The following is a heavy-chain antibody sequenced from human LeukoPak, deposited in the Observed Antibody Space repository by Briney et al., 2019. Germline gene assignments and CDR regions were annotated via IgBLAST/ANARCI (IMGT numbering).Heavy chain of an antibody. V-gene: IGHV3-23*01. CDR3: AKGGYDYVEVGYFDY. D-gene: IGHD5-12*01. CDR1: GFTFANYA. J-gene: IGHJ4*02. CDR2: IIGSVPTT. Sequence: GGSLRLSCAASGFTFANYAMSWVRQTPGKGLEWVSHIIGSVPTTFYAESVKGRFTIARDNSKNTLYLQMNSLRADDTAVYYCAKGGYDYVEVGYFDYWGQGALVTVSS.